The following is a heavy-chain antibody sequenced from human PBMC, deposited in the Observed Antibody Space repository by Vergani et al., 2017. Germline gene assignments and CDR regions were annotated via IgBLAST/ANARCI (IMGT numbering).Heavy chain of an antibody. J-gene: IGHJ4*02. CDR2: ISAYNGNT. CDR1: GYTFTSYG. V-gene: IGHV1-18*01. CDR3: AREVRGDDILTGYYTGTFYFDY. Sequence: QVQLVPSGAEVKTPGASVKVSCKASGYTFTSYGISWVRQAPGQGLEWMGWISAYNGNTNYAQKLQGRVTMTTDTSTSTAYMELRSLRSDDTAMYYCAREVRGDDILTGYYTGTFYFDYWGQGTLVTVSS. D-gene: IGHD3-9*01.